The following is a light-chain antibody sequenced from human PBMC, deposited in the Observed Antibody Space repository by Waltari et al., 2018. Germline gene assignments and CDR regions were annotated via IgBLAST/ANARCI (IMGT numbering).Light chain of an antibody. CDR3: QQYDTMPHT. J-gene: IGKJ2*01. V-gene: IGKV3-20*01. Sequence: ENVLTQSPGTVSLSPGERATPPCRASQSLTTTSLAWYQAKPGQAPRLLIYGASSRAAGVPKRFSGSGSGTEFTLIISSVAPEDFAVFYCQQYDTMPHTFGQGTKLEIK. CDR2: GAS. CDR1: QSLTTTS.